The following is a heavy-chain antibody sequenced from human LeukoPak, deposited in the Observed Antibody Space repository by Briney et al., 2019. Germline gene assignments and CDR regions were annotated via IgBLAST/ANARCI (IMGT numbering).Heavy chain of an antibody. J-gene: IGHJ4*02. CDR1: GFTFSSYE. D-gene: IGHD5/OR15-5a*01. CDR3: AKTETLRLFGY. Sequence: GGSLRLSCAASGFTFSSYEMNWVRQAPGKGLEWVSYIRSSGSTIYYADSVKGRFTISRDNAKNSLYLQMNSLRAEDTAVYYCAKTETLRLFGYWGQGTLVTVSS. CDR2: IRSSGSTI. V-gene: IGHV3-48*03.